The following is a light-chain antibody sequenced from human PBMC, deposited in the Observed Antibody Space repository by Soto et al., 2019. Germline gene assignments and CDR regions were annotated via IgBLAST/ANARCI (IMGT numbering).Light chain of an antibody. CDR1: GSDVGRYDY. CDR2: DVI. V-gene: IGLV2-11*01. CDR3: SSYAGGYFFVA. J-gene: IGLJ2*01. Sequence: QSVLTQPRSVSGSPGQSVTISCTGSGSDVGRYDYVSWYLQYPNKAPKLIIYDVIKRPSGVPDRFSGSKTGNTASLTISGLQAEDEADYYCSSYAGGYFFVAFGGGTKLTVL.